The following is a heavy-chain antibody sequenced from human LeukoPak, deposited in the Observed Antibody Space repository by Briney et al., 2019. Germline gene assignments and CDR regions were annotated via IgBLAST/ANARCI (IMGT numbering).Heavy chain of an antibody. CDR3: ARSVQWLPY. V-gene: IGHV3-48*03. D-gene: IGHD6-19*01. CDR2: ISGSGTTM. CDR1: GFTFSSYE. J-gene: IGHJ4*02. Sequence: PGGSLRLSCVASGFTFSSYEMNWLRQSPGKGLERVSYISGSGTTMYYADSVKGRFTISRDNAKNSLYLQMNSLRAEDTAIYYCARSVQWLPYWGQGTLVTVSS.